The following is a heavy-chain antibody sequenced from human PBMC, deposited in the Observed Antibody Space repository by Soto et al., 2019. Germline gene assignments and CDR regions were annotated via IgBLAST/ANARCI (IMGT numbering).Heavy chain of an antibody. CDR1: GWSFSCYY. CDR2: INHSGST. CDR3: ARGLVYAIRVGWFDP. D-gene: IGHD2-8*01. J-gene: IGHJ5*02. Sequence: KTSETLSLTCAVYGWSFSCYYWSWIRQPPGKGLEWIGEINHSGSTNYNPSLKSRVTISVDTSKYQFSLKLSSVTAADTAVYYCARGLVYAIRVGWFDPWGQGTLVTVSS. V-gene: IGHV4-34*01.